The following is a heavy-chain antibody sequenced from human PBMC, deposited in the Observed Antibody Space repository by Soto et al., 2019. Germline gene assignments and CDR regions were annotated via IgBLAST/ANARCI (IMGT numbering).Heavy chain of an antibody. Sequence: GGSLRLSCAASGFTFSSYSMNWVRQAPGKGLEWVSSISSSSSYIYYADSVKGRFTISRDNAKNSLYLQMNSLRAEDTAVYYCARDFFSPGPNGDYWGQGTLVTVSS. CDR2: ISSSSSYI. D-gene: IGHD3-3*01. V-gene: IGHV3-21*01. CDR3: ARDFFSPGPNGDY. CDR1: GFTFSSYS. J-gene: IGHJ4*02.